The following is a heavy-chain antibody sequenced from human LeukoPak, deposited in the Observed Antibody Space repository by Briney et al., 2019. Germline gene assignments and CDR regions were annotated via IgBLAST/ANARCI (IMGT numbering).Heavy chain of an antibody. CDR1: GYSISSGYY. D-gene: IGHD5-18*01. Sequence: PSETLSLTCTVSGYSISSGYYWGWIRQPPGKGLEWIGSIYHSGSTYYNPSLKSRVTISVDTSKNQFSLKLSSVTAADTAVYYCARGRGPDTAMVTFDYWGQGTLVTVSS. CDR3: ARGRGPDTAMVTFDY. J-gene: IGHJ4*02. CDR2: IYHSGST. V-gene: IGHV4-38-2*02.